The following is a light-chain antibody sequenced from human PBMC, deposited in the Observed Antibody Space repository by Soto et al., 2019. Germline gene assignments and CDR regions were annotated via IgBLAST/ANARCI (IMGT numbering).Light chain of an antibody. J-gene: IGKJ2*01. CDR3: QQYYSTPHT. V-gene: IGKV4-1*01. CDR2: WAS. CDR1: QSVLYSSNNKNY. Sequence: DIVRTQSPDSLAVSLGGRATINCKSSQSVLYSSNNKNYLAWYQQKPGQPPKLLIYWASTRESGVPDRFSGSGSGTDFTLTISSLQAEDVAVYYCQQYYSTPHTFGQGTKLEIK.